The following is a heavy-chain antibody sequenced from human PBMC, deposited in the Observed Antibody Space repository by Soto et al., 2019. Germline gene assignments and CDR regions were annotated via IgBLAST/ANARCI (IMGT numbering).Heavy chain of an antibody. J-gene: IGHJ6*02. CDR2: IIPNFGTA. CDR1: GGTFSSYA. CDR3: ARAIGYCSGGSCYLRYYYYYYGMDV. D-gene: IGHD2-15*01. Sequence: QVQLVQSGAEVKKPGSSVKVSCKASGGTFSSYAISWVRQAPGEGLEWMGGIIPNFGTANYAQKFQGRVTITADESTSTAYMELSSLRSEDTAVYYCARAIGYCSGGSCYLRYYYYYYGMDVWGQGTTVTVSS. V-gene: IGHV1-69*01.